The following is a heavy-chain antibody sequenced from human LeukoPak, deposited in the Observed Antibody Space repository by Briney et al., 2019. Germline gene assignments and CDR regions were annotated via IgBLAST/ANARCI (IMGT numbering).Heavy chain of an antibody. CDR3: ARENIVLMVYAIDD. CDR1: GFTFSSYS. D-gene: IGHD2-8*01. CDR2: ISSSSSYI. J-gene: IGHJ4*02. V-gene: IGHV3-21*01. Sequence: NPGGSLRLSCAASGFTFSSYSMNWVRQAPGKGLEWVSSISSSSSYIYYADSVKRRFTISRDNAKNSLYLQMNSLRAEDTAVYYCARENIVLMVYAIDDWGQGTLVTVSS.